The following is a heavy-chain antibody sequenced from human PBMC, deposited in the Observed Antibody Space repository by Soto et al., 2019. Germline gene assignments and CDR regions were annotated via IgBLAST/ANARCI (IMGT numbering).Heavy chain of an antibody. CDR3: ARGRRIVVVVAATRGSNWFDP. J-gene: IGHJ5*02. V-gene: IGHV4-34*01. D-gene: IGHD2-15*01. CDR1: GGSFSGYY. Sequence: SETLSLTCAVYGGSFSGYYWSWIRQPPGKGLEWIGEINHSGSTNYNPSLKSRVTISVDTSKNQFSLKLSSVTAADTAVYYCARGRRIVVVVAATRGSNWFDPWGQGTLVTVSS. CDR2: INHSGST.